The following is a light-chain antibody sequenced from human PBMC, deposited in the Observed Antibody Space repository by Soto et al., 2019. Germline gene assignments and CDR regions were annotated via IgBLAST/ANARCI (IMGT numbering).Light chain of an antibody. V-gene: IGKV1-5*01. J-gene: IGKJ5*01. CDR3: QQLFDSPIT. CDR2: AAS. Sequence: DIQIPKSPSTLSASVREGVTITCRASQSISSWLAWYQQKPGKAPKLLIYAASTLESGVPSRFSATVSGTEFSLTITSLQPEDFATYYCQQLFDSPITFGQGTRLEIK. CDR1: QSISSW.